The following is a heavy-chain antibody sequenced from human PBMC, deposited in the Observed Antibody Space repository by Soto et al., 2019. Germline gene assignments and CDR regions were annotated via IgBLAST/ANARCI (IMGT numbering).Heavy chain of an antibody. CDR3: ARGVHYYDSSGYYVLGY. Sequence: HPGGSLRLSCAASGFTFSSYAMHWVRQAPGKGLEWVAVISYDGSNKYYADSVKGRFTISRDNSKNTLYLQMNSLRAEDTAVYYCARGVHYYDSSGYYVLGYWGQGTLVTVSS. CDR2: ISYDGSNK. V-gene: IGHV3-30-3*01. J-gene: IGHJ4*02. CDR1: GFTFSSYA. D-gene: IGHD3-22*01.